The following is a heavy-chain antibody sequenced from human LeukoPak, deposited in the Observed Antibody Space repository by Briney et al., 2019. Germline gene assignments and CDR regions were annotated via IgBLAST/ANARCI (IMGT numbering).Heavy chain of an antibody. CDR1: GFTFSTAW. J-gene: IGHJ4*02. V-gene: IGHV3-74*01. CDR2: INGDGRRI. D-gene: IGHD6-13*01. Sequence: GGSLRLSCVASGFTFSTAWMHWARQTPGKGLVWVSHINGDGRRINYADDVKGRFTISRDNAKNSLYLQMNSLRAEDTAVYFCASQYTSSRIFDDWGQGTLVTVSS. CDR3: ASQYTSSRIFDD.